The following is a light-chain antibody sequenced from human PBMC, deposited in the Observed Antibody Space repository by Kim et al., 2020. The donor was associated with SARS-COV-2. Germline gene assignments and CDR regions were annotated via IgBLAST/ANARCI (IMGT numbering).Light chain of an antibody. J-gene: IGLJ2*01. CDR3: QAWDSSTDVV. V-gene: IGLV3-1*01. Sequence: SYELTQPPSVSVSPGQTASITCSGDKLGDKYACWYQQKPGQSPVLVIYQDSKRTSGIPERFSGSNSGNTATLTISGTQAMDEADYYCQAWDSSTDVVFGGGTQLTVL. CDR2: QDS. CDR1: KLGDKY.